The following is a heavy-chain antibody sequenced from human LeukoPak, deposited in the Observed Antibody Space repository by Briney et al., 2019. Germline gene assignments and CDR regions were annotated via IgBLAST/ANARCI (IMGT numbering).Heavy chain of an antibody. D-gene: IGHD3-22*01. CDR1: GFTVSSNY. CDR2: IYSGGST. J-gene: IGHJ4*02. CDR3: AHGTPYYYDSSGPPSEYYFDY. Sequence: GGSLRLSCAASGFTVSSNYMSWVRQAPGKGLEWASVIYSGGSTYYADSVKGRFTISRDNSKNTLYLQMNSLRAEDTAVYYCAHGTPYYYDSSGPPSEYYFDYWGQGTLVTVSS. V-gene: IGHV3-53*01.